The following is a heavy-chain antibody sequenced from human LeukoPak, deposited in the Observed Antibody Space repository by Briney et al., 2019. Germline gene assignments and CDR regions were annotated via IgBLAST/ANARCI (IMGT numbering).Heavy chain of an antibody. D-gene: IGHD3-10*01. CDR3: ARLAGGVRGVPDY. CDR1: GFTFSSYG. V-gene: IGHV3-30*19. Sequence: GGSLRLSCAASGFTFSSYGMHWVRQAPGKGLEWVAIISYDGSNEYYADSVKGRFTISRDNSKNTLYLQMNSLRAADTAVYYCARLAGGVRGVPDYWGQGTLVTVSS. J-gene: IGHJ4*02. CDR2: ISYDGSNE.